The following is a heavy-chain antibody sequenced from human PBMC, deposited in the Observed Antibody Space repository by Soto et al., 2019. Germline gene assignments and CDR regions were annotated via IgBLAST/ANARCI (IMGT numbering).Heavy chain of an antibody. CDR3: AREPCLPDYYYYGMDF. CDR2: IIPIFGTA. CDR1: GGTFSSYA. J-gene: IGHJ6*02. Sequence: QVQLVQSGAEVKKPGSSVKVSCKASGGTFSSYAISWVRQAPGQGLEWMGGIIPIFGTANYAQKFQGRVTITADESTSTAYMELSSLRSEDTAEYYWAREPCLPDYYYYGMDFWGQGTTVTVSS. V-gene: IGHV1-69*01.